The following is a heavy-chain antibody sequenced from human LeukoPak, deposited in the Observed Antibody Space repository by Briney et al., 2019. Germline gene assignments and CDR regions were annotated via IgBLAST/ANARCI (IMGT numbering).Heavy chain of an antibody. CDR1: GYSISSGYY. D-gene: IGHD6-19*01. J-gene: IGHJ6*02. V-gene: IGHV4-38-2*02. CDR3: ARDLAVAAPDYYYYGMDV. Sequence: PSETLSLTCTVSGYSISSGYYWGWIRPPPGKGLEWIGSIYHSGSTYYNPSLKSRVTISVDTSKNQFSLKLSSVTAADTAVYYCARDLAVAAPDYYYYGMDVWGQGTTVTVSS. CDR2: IYHSGST.